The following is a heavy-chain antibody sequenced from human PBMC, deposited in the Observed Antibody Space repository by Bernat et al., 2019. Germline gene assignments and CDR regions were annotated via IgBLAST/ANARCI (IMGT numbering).Heavy chain of an antibody. D-gene: IGHD4-17*01. J-gene: IGHJ4*02. CDR1: GFTFSSYA. V-gene: IGHV3-30-3*01. CDR2: ISYDGSNK. Sequence: QVQLVESGGGVVQPGRSLRLSCAASGFTFSSYAMHWVRQAPGKGLEWVAVISYDGSNKYYDDSVKRHYTISREDSKTTLYLQMYSLRAEVTAGYYWARGGDYGAPRPRGFDYWGQGTLATVSS. CDR3: ARGGDYGAPRPRGFDY.